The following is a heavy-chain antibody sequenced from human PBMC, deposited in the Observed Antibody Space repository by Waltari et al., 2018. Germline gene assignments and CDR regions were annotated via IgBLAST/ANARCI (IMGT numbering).Heavy chain of an antibody. CDR1: GYTFTSYG. D-gene: IGHD2-2*01. Sequence: QVQLVQSGAEVKKPGASVKVSCKASGYTFTSYGIGWVRQAPGKGLEWGGWASAYNGNRYFAPRVQSRLTLTPDSSTTTAYMELTSLTFDDTAVYYCARGGLELGSAYHYNGMDVWGQGTTVIVS. CDR2: ASAYNGNR. V-gene: IGHV1-18*01. CDR3: ARGGLELGSAYHYNGMDV. J-gene: IGHJ6*02.